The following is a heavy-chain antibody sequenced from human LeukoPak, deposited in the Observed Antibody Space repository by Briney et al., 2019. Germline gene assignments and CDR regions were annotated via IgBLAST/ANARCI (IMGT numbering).Heavy chain of an antibody. Sequence: GGSLRLSCAASGFTFSNYDMHWVRQAPGKGLEWVTFILYDGSNEYYADSVKGRFTISRDNSKNTLYLQMNSLRAEDTAVYYCAKVRFGVTARYYFDYWGQGTLVTVSS. D-gene: IGHD3-10*01. CDR2: ILYDGSNE. CDR3: AKVRFGVTARYYFDY. CDR1: GFTFSNYD. J-gene: IGHJ4*02. V-gene: IGHV3-30*02.